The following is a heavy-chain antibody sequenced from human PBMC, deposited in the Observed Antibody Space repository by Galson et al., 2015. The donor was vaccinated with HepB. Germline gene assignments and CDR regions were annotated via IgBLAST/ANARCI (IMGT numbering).Heavy chain of an antibody. CDR1: GYSFTSYW. CDR2: IYPGDSDT. D-gene: IGHD3-10*01. J-gene: IGHJ3*02. Sequence: QSGAEVKKPGESLKISCKGSGYSFTSYWIGWVRQMPGKGLEWMGIIYPGDSDTRYSPSFQGQVTISADKSISTAYLQWSSLKASDTAMYYCARPPLRVRGVTNYAFDIWGQGTMVTVSS. CDR3: ARPPLRVRGVTNYAFDI. V-gene: IGHV5-51*01.